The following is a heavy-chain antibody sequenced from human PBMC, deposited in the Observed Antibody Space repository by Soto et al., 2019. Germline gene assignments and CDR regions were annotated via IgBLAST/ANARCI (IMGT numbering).Heavy chain of an antibody. CDR1: GFTFSIYA. V-gene: IGHV3-23*01. D-gene: IGHD3-22*01. J-gene: IGHJ4*02. CDR3: AKDAPGSGWLSDY. CDR2: ISGNGGT. Sequence: EVQLLESGGGLVQPGGSLRLSCAASGFTFSIYAMSWVRQAPGKGLEWVSTISGNGGTSYADFVRGRFTISGDNSKNTLYLQMNSLRVDDTAVYYCAKDAPGSGWLSDYWGQGTLVTVSS.